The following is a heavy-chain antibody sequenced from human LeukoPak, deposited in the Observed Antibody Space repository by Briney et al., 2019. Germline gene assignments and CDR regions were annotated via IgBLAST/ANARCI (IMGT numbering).Heavy chain of an antibody. CDR1: GFTFSDAW. CDR2: IKSKSDGGTI. Sequence: GGSLRLSCVGSGFTFSDAWMSWVRRAPGKGLEWVGRIKSKSDGGTIDYAAPVKGRFTISRDNAKNSLYLQRNSLRAEDTAVYYCARARALGIAAAGNGYFDYWGQGTLVTVSS. J-gene: IGHJ4*02. D-gene: IGHD6-13*01. V-gene: IGHV3-15*01. CDR3: ARARALGIAAAGNGYFDY.